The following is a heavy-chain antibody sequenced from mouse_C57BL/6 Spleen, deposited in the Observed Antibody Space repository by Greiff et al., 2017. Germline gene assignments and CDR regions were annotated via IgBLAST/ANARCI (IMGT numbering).Heavy chain of an antibody. V-gene: IGHV1-61*01. D-gene: IGHD1-1*01. CDR1: GYTFTSYW. J-gene: IGHJ4*01. Sequence: QVQLQQPGAELVRPGSSVKLSCKASGYTFTSYWMDWVKQRPGQGLEWIGNIYPSDSETHYNQKFKDKATLTVDKSSSTAYMQRSSLTSEDSAVYYGARGDGSSTYYYAMDYWGQGTSVTVSS. CDR3: ARGDGSSTYYYAMDY. CDR2: IYPSDSET.